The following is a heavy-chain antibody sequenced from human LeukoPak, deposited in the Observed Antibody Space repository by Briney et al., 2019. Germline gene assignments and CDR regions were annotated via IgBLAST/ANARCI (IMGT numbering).Heavy chain of an antibody. CDR1: GFTFSSYS. V-gene: IGHV3-21*04. CDR2: ISSSSSYI. CDR3: TPQCSPVTTCRYQ. D-gene: IGHD4-17*01. J-gene: IGHJ4*02. Sequence: GGSLRLSCAASGFTFSSYSMNWVRQAPGKGLEWVSSISSSSSYIYYADSVKGRFTISRDNAKNSLYLQMNSLRADDTAVYYCTPQCSPVTTCRYQGGQGTLVTVSS.